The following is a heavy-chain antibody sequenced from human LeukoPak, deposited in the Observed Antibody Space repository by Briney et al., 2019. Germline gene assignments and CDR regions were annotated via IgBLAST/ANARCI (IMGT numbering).Heavy chain of an antibody. CDR1: GFAFSSYS. J-gene: IGHJ1*01. CDR3: AKDDLSYKFYFENSGYLGYFQY. D-gene: IGHD3-22*01. Sequence: GALRLSCAASGFAFSSYSMNWVRQAPGKGLEWVSSISSSSSYIYYADSVKGRFTISRDRYKNTVDLQMNSLTTEDTAVYYCAKDDLSYKFYFENSGYLGYFQYWGQGTLVTVSS. V-gene: IGHV3-21*01. CDR2: ISSSSSYI.